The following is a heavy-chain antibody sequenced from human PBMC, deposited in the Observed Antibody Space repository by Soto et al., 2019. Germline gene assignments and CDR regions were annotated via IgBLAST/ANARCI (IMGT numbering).Heavy chain of an antibody. CDR1: GYSFTSYW. D-gene: IGHD5-12*01. J-gene: IGHJ6*02. V-gene: IGHV5-51*01. Sequence: GESLKISCKGSGYSFTSYWSGWVRQMPGKGLEWMGIIYPGDSDTRYSPSFQGQVTISADKSISTAYLQWSSLKASDTAMYYCARHRVVATIIRGFGYYYYGMDVWGQGTTVTVSS. CDR2: IYPGDSDT. CDR3: ARHRVVATIIRGFGYYYYGMDV.